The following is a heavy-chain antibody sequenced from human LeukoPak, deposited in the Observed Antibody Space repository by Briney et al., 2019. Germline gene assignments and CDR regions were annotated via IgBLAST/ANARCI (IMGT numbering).Heavy chain of an antibody. Sequence: SETLSLTCTVSGGSISSYYWSWIRQPPGKGLEWIGYIYYSGSTNYNPSLKSRVTISVDTSKNQFSLKLSSVTAADTAVYYCARHVVRATGSFDYWGQGTLVTVSS. CDR1: GGSISSYY. CDR3: ARHVVRATGSFDY. V-gene: IGHV4-59*08. D-gene: IGHD1-26*01. CDR2: IYYSGST. J-gene: IGHJ4*02.